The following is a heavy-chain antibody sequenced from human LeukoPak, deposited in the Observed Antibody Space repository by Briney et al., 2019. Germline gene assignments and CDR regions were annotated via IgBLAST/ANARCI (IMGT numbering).Heavy chain of an antibody. D-gene: IGHD5-12*01. CDR2: IHYSDT. V-gene: IGHV4-59*12. J-gene: IGHJ4*02. CDR1: GASISSYY. CDR3: ASQSGGYAY. Sequence: PSETLSLTCTVSGASISSYYWGWIRQPPGKGLEWIGYIHYSDTYYNPSLRSRVTILVDTSKNQFSLKLSSVTAADTAVYYCASQSGGYAYWGQGTLVTVSS.